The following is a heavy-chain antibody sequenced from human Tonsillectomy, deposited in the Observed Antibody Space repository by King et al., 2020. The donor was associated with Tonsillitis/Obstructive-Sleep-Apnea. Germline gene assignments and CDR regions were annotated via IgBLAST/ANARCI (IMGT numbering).Heavy chain of an antibody. CDR3: ARTYCSGGSCYFPYYFDY. CDR2: ISGYKGNT. J-gene: IGHJ4*02. CDR1: GYTFSSYG. Sequence: QLVQSGAEVKKPGASVKVSCKASGYTFSSYGISWVRQAPGQGLEWMGWISGYKGNTDYEQKFEGRVSMTTDTSTSTAYMELGSLRSDDTAVYYCARTYCSGGSCYFPYYFDYWGQGTLVTVSS. D-gene: IGHD2-15*01. V-gene: IGHV1-18*01.